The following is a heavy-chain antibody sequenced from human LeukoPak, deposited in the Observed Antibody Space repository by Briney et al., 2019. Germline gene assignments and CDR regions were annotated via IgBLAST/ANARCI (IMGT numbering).Heavy chain of an antibody. Sequence: VASVKVSCKASGGTFSSYAISWVRQAPGQGLEWMGGIIPIFGTANYAQKFQGRVTITTDESTSTAYMELSSLRSEDTAVYYCASRDDYGGKLDPWGQGTLVTVSS. V-gene: IGHV1-69*05. CDR1: GGTFSSYA. D-gene: IGHD4-23*01. CDR2: IIPIFGTA. J-gene: IGHJ5*02. CDR3: ASRDDYGGKLDP.